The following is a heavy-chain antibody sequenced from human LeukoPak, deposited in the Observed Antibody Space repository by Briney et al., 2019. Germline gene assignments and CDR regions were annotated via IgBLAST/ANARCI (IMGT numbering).Heavy chain of an antibody. V-gene: IGHV3-30*02. D-gene: IGHD3-16*02. CDR1: GFTFSSYG. CDR2: IRYDGSNK. J-gene: IGHJ6*03. Sequence: QSGGSLRLSCAASGFTFSSYGMHWVRQAPGKGLEWVAFIRYDGSNKYYVDSVKGRFTISRDDSKNTLYLQMNSLRAEDTAVYYCVKGGDYIWGTYRYYYYMDVWGKGTTVTVSS. CDR3: VKGGDYIWGTYRYYYYMDV.